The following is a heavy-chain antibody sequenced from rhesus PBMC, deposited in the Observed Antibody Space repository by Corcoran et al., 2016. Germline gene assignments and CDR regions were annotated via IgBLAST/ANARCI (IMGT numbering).Heavy chain of an antibody. J-gene: IGHJ4*01. V-gene: IGHV4-143*01. Sequence: QVQLQESGPGVVKPSETLSLTCAVSGGSISGYYYWSWIRHPQGKGLEWIGYIYVNSASTNYNPSLKHLVTSSKDTSKNQFSLKLSSVTAADTAVYYCARDGDTVGTAYFDYWGQGVLVTVSS. D-gene: IGHD5-42*01. CDR2: IYVNSAST. CDR3: ARDGDTVGTAYFDY. CDR1: GGSISGYYY.